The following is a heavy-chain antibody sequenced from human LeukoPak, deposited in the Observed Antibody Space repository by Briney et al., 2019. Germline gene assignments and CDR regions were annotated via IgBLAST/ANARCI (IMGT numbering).Heavy chain of an antibody. CDR1: GFTFSSYG. J-gene: IGHJ4*02. CDR2: ISYDGSNK. Sequence: GGSLRLSCAASGFTFSSYGMHWVRQAPGKGLEWVAVISYDGSNKYYADSVKGRFTISRDNSKNTLYLQMNSLRAEDTAVYYCARTAGTFYFDYWGQGTLVTVSS. CDR3: ARTAGTFYFDY. V-gene: IGHV3-30*03. D-gene: IGHD6-13*01.